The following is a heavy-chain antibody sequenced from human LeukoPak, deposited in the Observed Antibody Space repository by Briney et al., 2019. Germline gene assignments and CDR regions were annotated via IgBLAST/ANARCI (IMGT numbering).Heavy chain of an antibody. Sequence: GGSLRLSCAASGFTFRAHSMHWGRQAPGKGLEWVAFTSYDGSKKYYGDSVKGRFTISRDNSKNTLYLQMNSLRAEDTAVYYCARAEDSRVLHYYFDYWGQGTLVTVSS. V-gene: IGHV3-30-3*01. CDR2: TSYDGSKK. CDR1: GFTFRAHS. D-gene: IGHD6-6*01. CDR3: ARAEDSRVLHYYFDY. J-gene: IGHJ4*02.